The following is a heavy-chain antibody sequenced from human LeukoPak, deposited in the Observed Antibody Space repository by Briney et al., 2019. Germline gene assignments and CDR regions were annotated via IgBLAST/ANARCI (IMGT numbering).Heavy chain of an antibody. CDR2: IYYSGST. D-gene: IGHD3-22*01. Sequence: ASETLSLTCTVSGVSISTGGYYWCWIRQHPGKGLEWIGNIYYSGSTYYSPSLKSRVTMSVDTSKNQFSLTLISVTAADTAVYFCARAAPNYYDSSGSLRNPYFDYWGQGTLVTVSS. J-gene: IGHJ4*02. V-gene: IGHV4-31*03. CDR1: GVSISTGGYY. CDR3: ARAAPNYYDSSGSLRNPYFDY.